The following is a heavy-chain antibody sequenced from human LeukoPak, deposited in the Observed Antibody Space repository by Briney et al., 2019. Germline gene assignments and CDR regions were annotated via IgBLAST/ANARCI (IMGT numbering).Heavy chain of an antibody. D-gene: IGHD1-26*01. Sequence: ASVKVSCKDSGYTCTSYDIKWVRQATGQGLEWMGWMNPNSGNTGYAQKFQGRVTIARNTSISTADMELSSLRSEDTAVYYCARDLSGSRVGGYFDYWGQGTLVTVSS. CDR1: GYTCTSYD. V-gene: IGHV1-8*03. J-gene: IGHJ4*02. CDR2: MNPNSGNT. CDR3: ARDLSGSRVGGYFDY.